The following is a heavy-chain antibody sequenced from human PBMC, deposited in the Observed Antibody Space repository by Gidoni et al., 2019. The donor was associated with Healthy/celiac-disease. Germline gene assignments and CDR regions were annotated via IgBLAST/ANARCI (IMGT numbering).Heavy chain of an antibody. J-gene: IGHJ6*02. D-gene: IGHD4-4*01. CDR1: GGTFSSYA. V-gene: IGHV1-69*01. CDR2: IIPIFGTA. CDR3: AREAYTPGYYYYGMDV. Sequence: QVQLLQSGSELKKPGSSVKASFKASGGTFSSYAISWVRQAPGQGLEWMGGIIPIFGTANDGQKFQGRVTITAEESTSTAYRELSSLRSEDTAVYYWAREAYTPGYYYYGMDVWGQGTTVTVSS.